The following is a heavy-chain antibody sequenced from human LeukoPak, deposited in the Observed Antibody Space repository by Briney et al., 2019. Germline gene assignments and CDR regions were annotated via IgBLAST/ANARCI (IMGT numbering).Heavy chain of an antibody. CDR1: GFTFSSYA. D-gene: IGHD1-26*01. J-gene: IGHJ4*02. CDR2: ISGSGTGT. CDR3: AKEHIVGATIFDY. Sequence: PGGSLRLSCAASGFTFSSYAMSWVRQAPGKGLEWVSAISGSGTGTYYADSVKGRFTISRDNSKNTLYLQMNSLRAEDPAVYYCAKEHIVGATIFDYWGQGTLVTVSS. V-gene: IGHV3-23*01.